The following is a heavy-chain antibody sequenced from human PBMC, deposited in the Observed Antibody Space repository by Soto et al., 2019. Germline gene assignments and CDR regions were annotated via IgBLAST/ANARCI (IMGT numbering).Heavy chain of an antibody. J-gene: IGHJ3*01. CDR3: VREGRGSFDF. CDR1: VFIFTNYA. Sequence: GGSLRLWWAASVFIFTNYAMNWVRQAPGKGLEWVSVIGGRGNSAYYADSVQGRFTISRDNSKNTLSLQMSSLTADDTAIYYCVREGRGSFDFWGRGTMVTV. D-gene: IGHD5-12*01. CDR2: IGGRGNSA. V-gene: IGHV3-23*01.